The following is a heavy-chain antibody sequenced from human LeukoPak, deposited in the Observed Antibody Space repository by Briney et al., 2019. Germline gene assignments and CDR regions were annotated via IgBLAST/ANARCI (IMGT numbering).Heavy chain of an antibody. J-gene: IGHJ6*03. CDR2: ISQSSDRI. CDR3: ARETIFYYMDV. V-gene: IGHV3-48*04. D-gene: IGHD3-3*01. Sequence: GGSLRLSCAASGFTFSSYSMNWVRQAPGKGLEWVSYISQSSDRIYHADSVKGRFTISRDNAKNSLYLQMNSLRAEDTAVYYCARETIFYYMDVWGKGTTVTVSS. CDR1: GFTFSSYS.